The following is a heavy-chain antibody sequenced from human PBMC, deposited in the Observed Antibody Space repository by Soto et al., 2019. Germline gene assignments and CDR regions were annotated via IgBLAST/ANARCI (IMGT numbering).Heavy chain of an antibody. V-gene: IGHV4-30-2*01. CDR3: ARGSYDFWSGYYNMNWFDP. J-gene: IGHJ5*02. Sequence: QLQLQESGSGLVKPSQTLSLTCAVSGGSISSGGYSWSWIRQPPGKGLEWIGYIYHSGSTYYNPSLKSRVTISVDRSKNQFSLKLSSVTAADTAVYYCARGSYDFWSGYYNMNWFDPWGQGTLVTVSS. CDR2: IYHSGST. CDR1: GGSISSGGYS. D-gene: IGHD3-3*01.